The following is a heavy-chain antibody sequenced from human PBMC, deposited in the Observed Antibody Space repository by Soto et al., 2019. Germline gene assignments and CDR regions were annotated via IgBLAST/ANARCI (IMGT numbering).Heavy chain of an antibody. CDR1: GFTFDDYA. Sequence: PGGSLRLSCAASGFTFDDYAMHWVRQAPGKGLEWVSGISWNSGSIGYADSVKGRFTISRDNAKNSLYLQMNSLRAEDTALYYCVKHGYSLLGGAFDIWGQGTMVTVSS. J-gene: IGHJ3*02. CDR3: VKHGYSLLGGAFDI. V-gene: IGHV3-9*01. CDR2: ISWNSGSI. D-gene: IGHD6-13*01.